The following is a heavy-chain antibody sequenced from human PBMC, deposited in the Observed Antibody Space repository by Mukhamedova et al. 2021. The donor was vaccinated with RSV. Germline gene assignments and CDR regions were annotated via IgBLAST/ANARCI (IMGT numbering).Heavy chain of an antibody. D-gene: IGHD6-6*01. J-gene: IGHJ6*02. CDR3: AKGKRSRHDPSSSGHGGMDV. Sequence: GLEWVASISGRGGSTFYADSVKGRFTISRDNPKNTVFLQMNSLTADDTALYFCAKGKRSRHDPSSSGHGGMDVWGQGTTVTVSS. V-gene: IGHV3-23*01. CDR2: ISGRGGST.